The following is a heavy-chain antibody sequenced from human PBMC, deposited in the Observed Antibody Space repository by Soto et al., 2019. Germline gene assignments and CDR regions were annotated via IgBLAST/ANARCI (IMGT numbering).Heavy chain of an antibody. CDR3: AKGSRDTVMANYGMDV. CDR1: GFTFSSYA. Sequence: EVQLLESGGGLVQPGGSLRLSCAASGFTFSSYAMNWVRQAPGKGLEWVSTIRGDGGITYYADFVKGRFTISRDNSKNTLYLQMNSLRTEDTAVFYCAKGSRDTVMANYGMDVWGQGTTVTVSS. D-gene: IGHD5-18*01. CDR2: IRGDGGIT. V-gene: IGHV3-23*01. J-gene: IGHJ6*02.